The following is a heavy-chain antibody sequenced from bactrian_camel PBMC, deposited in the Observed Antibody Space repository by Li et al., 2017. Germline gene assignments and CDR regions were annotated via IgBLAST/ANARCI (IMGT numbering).Heavy chain of an antibody. CDR2: IYSDGSNT. Sequence: QVQLVESGGGSVQAGGSLRLSCVSSRWSYTSHCMGWFRQAPGKGLEWVSGIYSDGSNTYYADSVKGRFTISRDNAKNTLYLQMNSLKPEDTAVYYCAADSKVVALNYWGQGTQVTVS. V-gene: IGHV3S6*01. CDR1: RWSYTSHC. D-gene: IGHD6*01. CDR3: AADSKVVALNY. J-gene: IGHJ4*01.